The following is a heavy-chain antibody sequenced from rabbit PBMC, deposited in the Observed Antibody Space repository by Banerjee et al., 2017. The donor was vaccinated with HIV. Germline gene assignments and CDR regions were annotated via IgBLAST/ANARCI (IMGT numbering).Heavy chain of an antibody. Sequence: QEQLVESGGGLVQPEGSLTLTCTTSVFSFSNSYWICWVRQAPGKGLEWIACIYAGSSGSTYYASWAKGRFTISKTSSTTVTLQMTSLSAADTATYFCARDLAGVIGWNFDLWGQGTLVTVS. J-gene: IGHJ4*01. CDR3: ARDLAGVIGWNFDL. CDR2: IYAGSSGST. V-gene: IGHV1S45*01. CDR1: VFSFSNSYW. D-gene: IGHD4-1*01.